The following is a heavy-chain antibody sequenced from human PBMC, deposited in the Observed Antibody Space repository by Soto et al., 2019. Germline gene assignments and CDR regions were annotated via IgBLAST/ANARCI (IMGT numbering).Heavy chain of an antibody. CDR1: GYTFTSYG. Sequence: GASVKVSCKASGYTFTSYGISWVRQAPGQGLEWMGWISAYNGNTNYAQKLQGRVTMTTDTSTSTAYMELRSLRSDDTAVYYCARDWDNLNPSSGDGYLHWCQEKVLTVSS. D-gene: IGHD1-20*01. CDR2: ISAYNGNT. V-gene: IGHV1-18*01. J-gene: IGHJ3*01. CDR3: ARDWDNLNPSSGDGYLH.